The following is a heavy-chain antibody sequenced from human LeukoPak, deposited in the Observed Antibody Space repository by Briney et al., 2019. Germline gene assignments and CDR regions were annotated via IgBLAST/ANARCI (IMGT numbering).Heavy chain of an antibody. CDR1: EFTFSSYR. V-gene: IGHV3-20*04. J-gene: IGHJ6*03. Sequence: GGSLRLSCAASEFTFSSYRMDWVRQAPGKGLEWVSGINWNGGSTGYADSVKGRFTISRDNAKNSLYLQMNSLRAEDTALYYCARGPLYYYYYMDVWGKGTTVTVSS. CDR2: INWNGGST. CDR3: ARGPLYYYYYMDV.